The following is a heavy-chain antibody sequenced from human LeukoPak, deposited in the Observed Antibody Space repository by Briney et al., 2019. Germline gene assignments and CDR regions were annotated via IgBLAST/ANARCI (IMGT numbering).Heavy chain of an antibody. Sequence: SVKVSCKASGGTFSSYAISWVRQAPGQGLEWMGGIIPIFGTANYAQKFQGRVTITADKSTSTAYMELSSLRSEDTAVYYCARDVGAGVARGGPFDYWGQGTLVTVSS. CDR2: IIPIFGTA. V-gene: IGHV1-69*06. J-gene: IGHJ4*02. D-gene: IGHD2-21*01. CDR1: GGTFSSYA. CDR3: ARDVGAGVARGGPFDY.